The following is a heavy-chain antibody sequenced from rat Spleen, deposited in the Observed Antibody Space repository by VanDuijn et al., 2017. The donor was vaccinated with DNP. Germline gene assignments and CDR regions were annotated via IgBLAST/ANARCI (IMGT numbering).Heavy chain of an antibody. CDR2: IIYDGSST. Sequence: EVQLVESGGGLVQPGRSLKLSCVASGFTFSSFPMAWVRQAPTKGLEWVATIIYDGSSTYYRDSVKGRFTISRDNAKGTLHLQMDSLRSEDTATYYCTRRGHTTGLNWFVYWGQGVMVTVSS. V-gene: IGHV5-29*01. CDR3: TRRGHTTGLNWFVY. CDR1: GFTFSSFP. D-gene: IGHD1-9*01. J-gene: IGHJ2*01.